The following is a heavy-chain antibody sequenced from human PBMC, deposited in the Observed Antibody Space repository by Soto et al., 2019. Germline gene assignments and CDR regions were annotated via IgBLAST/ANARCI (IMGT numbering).Heavy chain of an antibody. D-gene: IGHD3-3*01. V-gene: IGHV3-30-3*01. CDR3: ARPPRDLWSGYSTYFDY. Sequence: GGSLRLSCEGSGFPFSSYAIHWVRQTPGKGLEWVAVISYDGSITYYSDSVKGRFTISRDTPTNTVYLQLNGLRGGDTAVYYCARPPRDLWSGYSTYFDYWGQGTLVTVSS. J-gene: IGHJ4*02. CDR1: GFPFSSYA. CDR2: ISYDGSIT.